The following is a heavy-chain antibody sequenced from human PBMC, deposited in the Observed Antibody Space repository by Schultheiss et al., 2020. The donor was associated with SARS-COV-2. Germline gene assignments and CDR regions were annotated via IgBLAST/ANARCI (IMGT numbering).Heavy chain of an antibody. J-gene: IGHJ4*02. V-gene: IGHV3-30*03. CDR3: ARAEYNWNAGDY. D-gene: IGHD1-1*01. CDR2: ISYDGSNK. CDR1: GFTFSSYS. Sequence: GGSLRLSCAASGFTFSSYSMHWVRQAPGKGLEWVAVISYDGSNKYYADSVKGRFTISRDNSKNTLYLQMNSLRAEDTAVYYCARAEYNWNAGDYWGQGTLVTVSS.